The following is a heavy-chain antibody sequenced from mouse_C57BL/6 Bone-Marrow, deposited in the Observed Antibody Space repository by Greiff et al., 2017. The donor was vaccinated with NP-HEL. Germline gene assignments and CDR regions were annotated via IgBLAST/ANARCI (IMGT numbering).Heavy chain of an antibody. V-gene: IGHV5-4*01. CDR1: GFTFSSYA. CDR2: ISDGGSYT. Sequence: DVHLVESGGGLVKPGGSPKLSCAASGFTFSSYAMSWVRQTPEKRLEWVATISDGGSYTYYPDNVKGRFTISRDNAKNNLYLQMSHLKSEDTAMYYCARAQLGQEFAYWGQGTLVTVSA. D-gene: IGHD4-1*02. J-gene: IGHJ3*01. CDR3: ARAQLGQEFAY.